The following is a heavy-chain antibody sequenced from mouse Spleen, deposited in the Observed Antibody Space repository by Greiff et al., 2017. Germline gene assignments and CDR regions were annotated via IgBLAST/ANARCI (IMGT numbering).Heavy chain of an antibody. CDR1: GYAFSSYW. CDR3: ARRKLGQYFDV. CDR2: IYPGDGDT. D-gene: IGHD4-1*01. V-gene: IGHV1-80*01. Sequence: QVQLQQSGAELVKPGASVKLSCKASGYAFSSYWMNWVKQRPGKGLEWIGQIYPGDGDTNYNGKFKGKATLTADKSSSTAYMQLSSLTSEDSAVYFCARRKLGQYFDVWGAGTTVTVSS. J-gene: IGHJ1*01.